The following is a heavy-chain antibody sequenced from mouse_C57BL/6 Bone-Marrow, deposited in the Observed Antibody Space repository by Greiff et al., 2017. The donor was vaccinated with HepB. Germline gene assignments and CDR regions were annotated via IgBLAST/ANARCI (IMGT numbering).Heavy chain of an antibody. Sequence: EVQLQQSGAELVRPGASVKLSCTASGFNIKDDYMHWVKQRPEQGLEWIGWIDPENGDTEYASKFQGKATITADTSSNTAYLQLSSLTSEDTAVYYCTPMSGSYFDYWGQGTTLTVSS. D-gene: IGHD1-3*01. V-gene: IGHV14-4*01. CDR3: TPMSGSYFDY. CDR2: IDPENGDT. CDR1: GFNIKDDY. J-gene: IGHJ2*01.